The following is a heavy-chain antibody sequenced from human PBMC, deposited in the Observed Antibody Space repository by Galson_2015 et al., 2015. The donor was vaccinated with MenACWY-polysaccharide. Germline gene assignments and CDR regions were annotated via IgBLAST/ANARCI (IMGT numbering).Heavy chain of an antibody. Sequence: GLEWISSISYDGGTYYNPSLKSRVTISVDTPKNQFSLKLNSVTAADTAVYYCARGGRNEYQHSRDSAYYFDYWGQGTLVTVSS. J-gene: IGHJ4*02. CDR2: ISYDGGT. CDR3: ARGGRNEYQHSRDSAYYFDY. V-gene: IGHV4-31*02. D-gene: IGHD3-22*01.